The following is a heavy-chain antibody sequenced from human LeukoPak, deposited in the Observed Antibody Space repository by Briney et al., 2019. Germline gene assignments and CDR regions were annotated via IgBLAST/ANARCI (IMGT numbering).Heavy chain of an antibody. J-gene: IGHJ5*02. V-gene: IGHV4-38-2*01. D-gene: IGHD6-6*01. CDR1: GYSISSGYY. Sequence: SETLSLTCAVSGYSISSGYYWGWIRQPPGKGLEWIVSIYHSGSTYYNPSLKSRVTISVDTSKNQFSLKLSSVTAADTAVYYCARQEGYSSSSVTFNWFDPWGQGTLVTVSS. CDR3: ARQEGYSSSSVTFNWFDP. CDR2: IYHSGST.